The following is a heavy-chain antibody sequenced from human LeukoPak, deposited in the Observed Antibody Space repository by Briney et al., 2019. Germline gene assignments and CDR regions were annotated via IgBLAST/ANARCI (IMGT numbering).Heavy chain of an antibody. J-gene: IGHJ1*01. CDR3: ARVWQLLAEYQH. Sequence: GASVKVSCKASGYTFTTYGISWVRQAPGQGLEWMGWIYPNSGDTKYAQKFQGRVTMTRDTSISTADMELSSLRSDDTAVYYCARVWQLLAEYQHWGQGTLVTVSS. V-gene: IGHV1-2*02. D-gene: IGHD6-13*01. CDR2: IYPNSGDT. CDR1: GYTFTTYG.